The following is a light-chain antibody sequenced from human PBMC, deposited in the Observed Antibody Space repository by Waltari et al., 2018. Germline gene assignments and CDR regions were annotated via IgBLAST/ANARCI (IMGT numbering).Light chain of an antibody. J-gene: IGLJ3*02. Sequence: QSALTQPASASGSPGQSITISCTGTSSDVGPYNSLSSYQQNPDKAPKLMIYQVSYRPSGVSSRFSGSKSGNTASLTISGLQAEDEADYYCSLYISSSTYWVFGGGTKLTVL. CDR3: SLYISSSTYWV. V-gene: IGLV2-14*01. CDR1: SSDVGPYNS. CDR2: QVS.